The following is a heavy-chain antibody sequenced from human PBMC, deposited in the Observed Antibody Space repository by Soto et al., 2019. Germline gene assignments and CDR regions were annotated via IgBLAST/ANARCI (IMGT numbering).Heavy chain of an antibody. D-gene: IGHD2-15*01. CDR1: CGSISSCGYY. J-gene: IGHJ4*02. CDR2: IYYSGST. CDR3: ARGSVVAATLFDY. Sequence: PSETLSLTCTVSCGSISSCGYYWSWIRQHPGKGLEWIGYIYYSGSTYYNPSLKSRVTISVDTSKNQFSLKLSSVTAADTAVYYCARGSVVAATLFDYWGQGTLVTVSS. V-gene: IGHV4-31*03.